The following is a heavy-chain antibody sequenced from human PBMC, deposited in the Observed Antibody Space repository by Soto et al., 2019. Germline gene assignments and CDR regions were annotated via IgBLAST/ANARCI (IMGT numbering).Heavy chain of an antibody. CDR2: IYYGGRS. D-gene: IGHD2-8*01. CDR1: GDSISNGGYY. CDR3: AKMLNY. V-gene: IGHV4-31*03. J-gene: IGHJ4*02. Sequence: QVQLQESGPGLVKPSQTLSLTCTVSGDSISNGGYYWSWIRLHPGKGLEWIGYIYYGGRSYYNPSLKSRITMSVETSKNQISLNLSSVTAADTAIYYCAKMLNYWGQGALVTVSS.